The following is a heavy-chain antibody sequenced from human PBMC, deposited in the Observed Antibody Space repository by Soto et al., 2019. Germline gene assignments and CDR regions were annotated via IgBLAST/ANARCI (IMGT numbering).Heavy chain of an antibody. CDR1: GYTFTSYA. CDR3: TRGIDIVATIVYYFDY. Sequence: ASVKVSCKASGYTFTSYAMHWVRQAPGQRLEWMGWINAGNGNTKYSQKFQGRVTITRDTSASTAYMELSSLRSEDTAVYYCTRGIDIVATIVYYFDYWGQGTLVTVSS. D-gene: IGHD5-12*01. CDR2: INAGNGNT. J-gene: IGHJ4*02. V-gene: IGHV1-3*01.